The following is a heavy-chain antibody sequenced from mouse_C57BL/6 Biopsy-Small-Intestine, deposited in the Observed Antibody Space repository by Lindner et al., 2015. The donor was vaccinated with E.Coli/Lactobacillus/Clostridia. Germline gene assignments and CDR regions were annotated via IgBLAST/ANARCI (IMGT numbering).Heavy chain of an antibody. CDR1: GYTFTSYG. CDR3: AREGTTVVANWYFDV. CDR2: IYPRSGNT. V-gene: IGHV1-81*01. Sequence: VQLQESGAELARPGASVKLSCKASGYTFTSYGISWVKQRTGQGLEWIGEIYPRSGNTYYNEKFKGKATLTADKSSSTAYMKLRSLTSEDSAVYFCAREGTTVVANWYFDVWGTGTTVTVSS. D-gene: IGHD1-1*01. J-gene: IGHJ1*03.